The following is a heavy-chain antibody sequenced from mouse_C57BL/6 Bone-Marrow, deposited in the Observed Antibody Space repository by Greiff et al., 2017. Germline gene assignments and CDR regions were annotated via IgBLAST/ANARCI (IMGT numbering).Heavy chain of an antibody. Sequence: QVQLQQSGAELARPGASVKMSCKASGYTFTSYTMHWVKQRPGQGLEWIGYINPSSGYTKYNQKFKDKATLTADKSSSTAYMQLSSLTSDDSAVYYCAIFWYFDFWGTGTTVTVSS. V-gene: IGHV1-4*01. CDR3: AIFWYFDF. J-gene: IGHJ1*03. CDR1: GYTFTSYT. CDR2: INPSSGYT.